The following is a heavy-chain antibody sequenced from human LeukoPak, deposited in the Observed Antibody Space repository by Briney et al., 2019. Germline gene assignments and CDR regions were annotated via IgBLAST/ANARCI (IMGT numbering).Heavy chain of an antibody. CDR2: IIPIFGTA. Sequence: SVKVSFTASGGTFSIYAVSWVRQAPGQGLEWMGGIIPIFGTANYAQKFQGRVTITADESTSTAYMELSSLRSEDTAVYYCATRLQYYDFWSGYQNWFDPWGQGTLVTVSS. J-gene: IGHJ5*02. V-gene: IGHV1-69*13. CDR3: ATRLQYYDFWSGYQNWFDP. CDR1: GGTFSIYA. D-gene: IGHD3-3*01.